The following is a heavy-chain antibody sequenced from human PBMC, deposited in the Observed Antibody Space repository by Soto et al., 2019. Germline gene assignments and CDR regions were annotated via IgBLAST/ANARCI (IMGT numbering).Heavy chain of an antibody. CDR3: ARNLASGYSSSWYPDY. D-gene: IGHD6-13*01. Sequence: SETLSLTCTVSGGSISSGDYYWSWIRQPPGKGLEWIGYIYYSGSTYYNPSLKSRVTISVDTSKNQFSLKLSSVTAADTAVYYCARNLASGYSSSWYPDYWGQGTLVTVSS. CDR1: GGSISSGDYY. V-gene: IGHV4-30-4*01. J-gene: IGHJ4*02. CDR2: IYYSGST.